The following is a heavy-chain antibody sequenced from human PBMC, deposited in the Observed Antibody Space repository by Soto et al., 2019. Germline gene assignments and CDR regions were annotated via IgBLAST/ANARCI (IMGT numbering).Heavy chain of an antibody. Sequence: SVKVSCKASGGTFSSYAISWVRQAPGQGLEWMGGIIPIFGTANYAQKFQGRVTITADESTSTAYMELSSLRSEDTAVYYCARDVSPRGHPLYYGMDVWGQGTTVTVS. CDR1: GGTFSSYA. J-gene: IGHJ6*02. CDR2: IIPIFGTA. D-gene: IGHD3-10*01. CDR3: ARDVSPRGHPLYYGMDV. V-gene: IGHV1-69*13.